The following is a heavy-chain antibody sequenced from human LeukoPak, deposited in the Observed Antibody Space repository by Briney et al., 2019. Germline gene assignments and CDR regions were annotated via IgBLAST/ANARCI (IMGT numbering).Heavy chain of an antibody. J-gene: IGHJ4*03. Sequence: NPSETLSLTCAVYGGSFSAYYWSWIRQSPGKGLGWIAEINHRGDTNYNPSVKSRVGISVDTSKNQFSLKVTSLTAADTAVYYCARGPTISETGYFDYWGQGTLVTVSS. CDR2: INHRGDT. V-gene: IGHV4-34*01. CDR1: GGSFSAYY. CDR3: ARGPTISETGYFDY. D-gene: IGHD1-1*01.